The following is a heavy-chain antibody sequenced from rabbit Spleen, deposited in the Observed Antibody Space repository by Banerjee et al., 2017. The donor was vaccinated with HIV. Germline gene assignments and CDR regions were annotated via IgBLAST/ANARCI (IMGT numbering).Heavy chain of an antibody. CDR1: GVSFSSSSY. D-gene: IGHD1-1*01. CDR3: ARDSSSSFSSYGMDL. CDR2: IDTGSSGFT. J-gene: IGHJ6*01. Sequence: QSLEESGGDLVKPGASLTLTCTASGVSFSSSSYMCWVLQAPGKGLEWIACIDTGSSGFTYYATWAKGRFTCSKTSSTTVTLQMTGLTAADTATYFCARDSSSSFSSYGMDLWGPGTLVTVS. V-gene: IGHV1S40*01.